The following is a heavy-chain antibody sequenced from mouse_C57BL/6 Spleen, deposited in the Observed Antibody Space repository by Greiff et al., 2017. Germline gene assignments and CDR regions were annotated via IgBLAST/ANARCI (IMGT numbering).Heavy chain of an antibody. Sequence: DVKLVESGGGLVKPGGSLKLSCAASGFTFSDYGMHWVRQAPEKGLEWVAYISSGSSTIYYADTVKGRFTISRDNAKNTLFLQMTSLRSEDTAMYYCAREVSYYFDYWGQGTTLTVSS. V-gene: IGHV5-17*01. CDR1: GFTFSDYG. CDR3: AREVSYYFDY. CDR2: ISSGSSTI. J-gene: IGHJ2*01. D-gene: IGHD1-3*01.